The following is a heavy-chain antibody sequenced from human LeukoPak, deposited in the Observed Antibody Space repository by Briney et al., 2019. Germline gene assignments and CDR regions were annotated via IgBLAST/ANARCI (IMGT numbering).Heavy chain of an antibody. V-gene: IGHV3-23*01. J-gene: IGHJ3*02. D-gene: IGHD3-3*01. Sequence: PGGSLRLSCAASGFTFSSSAINWVRQAPGKGLEWVSAISGSGGSTYYADSVKGRFTISRDNSKNTLYLQMNSLRAEDTAVYYCAKNRRSVTIFGVVHDAFDIWGQGTMVTVSS. CDR2: ISGSGGST. CDR1: GFTFSSSA. CDR3: AKNRRSVTIFGVVHDAFDI.